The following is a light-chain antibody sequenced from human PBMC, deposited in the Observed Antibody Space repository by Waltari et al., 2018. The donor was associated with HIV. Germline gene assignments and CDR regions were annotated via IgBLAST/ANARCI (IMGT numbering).Light chain of an antibody. CDR2: ELS. CDR1: SSNL. Sequence: QSALTQPPSVSGSPGQSITISCTGTSSNLVSWYQQHPGKAPQLIIYELSKRPSGVPVRFSASKSGNTASLTISGLQAEDEADYPCCSYVGVVNSFVLFGGGTKLTVL. CDR3: CSYVGVVNSFVL. J-gene: IGLJ2*01. V-gene: IGLV2-23*02.